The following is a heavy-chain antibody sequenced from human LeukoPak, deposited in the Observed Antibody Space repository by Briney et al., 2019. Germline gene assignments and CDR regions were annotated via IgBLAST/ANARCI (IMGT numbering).Heavy chain of an antibody. CDR3: ARDRIGELPTDY. J-gene: IGHJ4*02. Sequence: PSETLSLTCTVPGGSISSYYWSWIRQPAGKGLEWIGRIYASGRTNYNPSLKSRVAMSVDTSKNQISLRLSSVTAADTAVYYCARDRIGELPTDYWGQGTLVTVSS. D-gene: IGHD1-26*01. V-gene: IGHV4-4*07. CDR2: IYASGRT. CDR1: GGSISSYY.